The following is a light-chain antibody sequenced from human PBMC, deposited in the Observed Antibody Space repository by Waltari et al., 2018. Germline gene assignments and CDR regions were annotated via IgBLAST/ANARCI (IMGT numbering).Light chain of an antibody. CDR1: QSVLSSSKNKNY. Sequence: DIVMTQSPDSLAVSLGERPTINCKSSQSVLSSSKNKNYLAWYQQKPGQPPKLLIYWAPTRESGVPDRFSGSGSGTDFTLTISSLQAEDVAVYYCQQYYSTPTWTFGQGTKVEIK. J-gene: IGKJ1*01. V-gene: IGKV4-1*01. CDR3: QQYYSTPTWT. CDR2: WAP.